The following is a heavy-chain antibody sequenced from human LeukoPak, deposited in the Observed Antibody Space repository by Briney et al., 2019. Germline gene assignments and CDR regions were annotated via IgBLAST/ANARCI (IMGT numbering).Heavy chain of an antibody. CDR3: TKGGWGTVLDY. CDR2: ISGTGDTT. D-gene: IGHD3-10*01. Sequence: GGSLRLSCAASGFTFSNYAMSWVRQAPGEGLEWVSTISGTGDTTYYADSLKGRLTITRDNSKNTLYLQMSSLRADDTAVYYCTKGGWGTVLDYWGQGTLVTVSS. V-gene: IGHV3-23*01. CDR1: GFTFSNYA. J-gene: IGHJ4*02.